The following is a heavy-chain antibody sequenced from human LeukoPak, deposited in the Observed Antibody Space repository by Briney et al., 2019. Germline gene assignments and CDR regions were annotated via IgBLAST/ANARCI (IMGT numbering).Heavy chain of an antibody. CDR3: ATAQGSGWYRIGNFDY. Sequence: KPSETLSLTCAVYGGSFSGYYWSWIREPPGKGLEGIGEMNHSGSTSYNPSLKSRVTISIDTSKNPFSMKMSSLTAADTAVYYCATAQGSGWYRIGNFDYWGQGTLVTVSS. CDR2: MNHSGST. D-gene: IGHD6-19*01. V-gene: IGHV4-34*01. J-gene: IGHJ4*02. CDR1: GGSFSGYY.